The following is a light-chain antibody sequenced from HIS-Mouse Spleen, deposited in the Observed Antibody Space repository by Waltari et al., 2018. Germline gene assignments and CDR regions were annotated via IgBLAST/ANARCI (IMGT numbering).Light chain of an antibody. Sequence: SYVLTQPPSVSVAPRKTARITCGGNNIGNERVHVYQQKPGEAPVLVVYDDSDRPSGIPERFSGSNSGNTATLTISRVEAGDEADYYCQVWDSSSDHVVFGGGTKLTVL. CDR1: NIGNER. CDR3: QVWDSSSDHVV. V-gene: IGLV3-21*03. CDR2: DDS. J-gene: IGLJ2*01.